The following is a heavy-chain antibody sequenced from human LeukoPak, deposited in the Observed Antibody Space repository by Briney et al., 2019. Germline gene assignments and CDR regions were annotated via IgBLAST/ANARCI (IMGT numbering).Heavy chain of an antibody. J-gene: IGHJ3*02. CDR2: IYTSGST. Sequence: SETLSLTCTVSGGSISSYYWSWIRQPAGKGLEWIGRIYTSGSTNYNPSLKSRVTMSVDTSKNQFSLKLSSVTAADTAVYYCAQTGYSSSRSDAFDIWGQGTMVTVSS. V-gene: IGHV4-4*07. CDR1: GGSISSYY. D-gene: IGHD6-13*01. CDR3: AQTGYSSSRSDAFDI.